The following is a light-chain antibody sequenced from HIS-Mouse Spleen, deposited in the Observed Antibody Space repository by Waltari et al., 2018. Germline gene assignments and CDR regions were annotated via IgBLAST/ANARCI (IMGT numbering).Light chain of an antibody. J-gene: IGLJ2*01. CDR2: EVS. V-gene: IGLV2-18*01. Sequence: QSALTQPPSVSGSPGPSVTISCTGTSSDVASYNRVSWYQQPPGTAPNLMIYEVSNRPSGVPDRFSGSKSGNTASLTISGLQAEDEADYYCSLYTSSSTLVFGGGTKLTVL. CDR1: SSDVASYNR. CDR3: SLYTSSSTLV.